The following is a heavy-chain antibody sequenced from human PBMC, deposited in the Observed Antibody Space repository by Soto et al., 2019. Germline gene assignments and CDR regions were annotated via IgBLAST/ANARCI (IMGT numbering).Heavy chain of an antibody. CDR3: EGYCSGGSCYGSDY. CDR1: GGTFSSYA. Sequence: SVKVSCKASGGTFSSYAISWLRQAPGQGLEWMGGIIPIFGTANYAQKFQGRVTITADESTSTAYMELSSLRSEDTAVYYCEGYCSGGSCYGSDYWGQGTLVTVSS. J-gene: IGHJ4*02. CDR2: IIPIFGTA. V-gene: IGHV1-69*13. D-gene: IGHD2-15*01.